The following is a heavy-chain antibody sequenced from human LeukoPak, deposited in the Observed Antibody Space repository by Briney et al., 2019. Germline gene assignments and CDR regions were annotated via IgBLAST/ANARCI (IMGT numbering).Heavy chain of an antibody. CDR2: INSDGSST. J-gene: IGHJ4*02. CDR1: GFTFSNFW. Sequence: AGSLRFSCAASGFTFSNFWLHWVRQAPAKGLVWLSRINSDGSSTSDAESVKGRLTISRDNAKKTLYLQMNSLRAEDTAVYYCARGRSGHYFDYWGQGTLVTVAS. CDR3: ARGRSGHYFDY. D-gene: IGHD5-12*01. V-gene: IGHV3-74*01.